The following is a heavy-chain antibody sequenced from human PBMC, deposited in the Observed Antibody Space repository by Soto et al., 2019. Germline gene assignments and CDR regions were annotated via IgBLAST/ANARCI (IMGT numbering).Heavy chain of an antibody. J-gene: IGHJ4*02. CDR3: ARESSGATPLYDY. V-gene: IGHV4-59*01. CDR1: GGSISSYY. CDR2: IYYSGST. Sequence: PSETLSLTCTVSGGSISSYYLSWIRQPPGKGLEWIGYIYYSGSTNYNPSLKSRVTISVDTSKNQFSLKLSSVTAADTAVYYCARESSGATPLYDYWGQGTLVTVSS. D-gene: IGHD5-12*01.